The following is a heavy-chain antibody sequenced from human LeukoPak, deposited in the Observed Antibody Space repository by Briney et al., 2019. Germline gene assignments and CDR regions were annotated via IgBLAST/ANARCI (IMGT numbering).Heavy chain of an antibody. D-gene: IGHD5-24*01. CDR3: SKAPYAGYSYPFDY. J-gene: IGHJ4*02. CDR1: GYTFTSYY. CDR2: INPTGGST. Sequence: GASVKVSCKASGYTFTSYYMHWVRQAPGQGLEWMGMINPTGGSTNYAQKFQGRVTMTRDTSTSTVYMELSSLRSEDTAVYYCSKAPYAGYSYPFDYWGQGTLVTVSS. V-gene: IGHV1-46*01.